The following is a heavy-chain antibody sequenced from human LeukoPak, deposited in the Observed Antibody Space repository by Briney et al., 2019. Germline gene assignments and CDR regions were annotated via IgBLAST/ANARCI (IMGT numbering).Heavy chain of an antibody. CDR1: GYSFTAYY. V-gene: IGHV1-46*01. J-gene: IGHJ3*02. Sequence: GASVTVSFKASGYSFTAYYMHWVRQAPGQGIEWMGIINPSGGSTSYAQKFQGRVTMTRDTSTSTVYMELSSLRSEDTAVYYCASNSLGYDAFDIWGQGTMVTVSS. CDR2: INPSGGST. CDR3: ASNSLGYDAFDI. D-gene: IGHD2-15*01.